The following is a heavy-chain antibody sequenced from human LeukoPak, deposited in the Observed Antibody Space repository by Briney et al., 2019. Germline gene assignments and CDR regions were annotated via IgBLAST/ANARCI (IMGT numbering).Heavy chain of an antibody. D-gene: IGHD3-9*01. V-gene: IGHV1-69*13. J-gene: IGHJ4*02. Sequence: SVKVSCKASGGTFSSYAISWVRQAPGQGLEWMGGIIPIFGTANYAQKFQGRVTITADESTNTAYMELSSLRSEDTAVYYCARCSDILTGYSYFDYWGQGTLVTVSS. CDR3: ARCSDILTGYSYFDY. CDR2: IIPIFGTA. CDR1: GGTFSSYA.